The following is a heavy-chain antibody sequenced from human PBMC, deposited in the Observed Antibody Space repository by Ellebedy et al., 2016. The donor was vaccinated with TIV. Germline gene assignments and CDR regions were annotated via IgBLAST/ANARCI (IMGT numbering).Heavy chain of an antibody. D-gene: IGHD2-2*02. CDR1: GFTFSIYA. J-gene: IGHJ3*02. CDR3: AKDHISFNQLYDAFDI. Sequence: GESLKISCAASGFTFSIYAMSWVRQAPGKGLEWVSLISGSGDRTYYADSVKGRFTISRDDSKSTMYLHMNNLKVEDTAVYYCAKDHISFNQLYDAFDIWGQGTLVTVSS. CDR2: ISGSGDRT. V-gene: IGHV3-23*01.